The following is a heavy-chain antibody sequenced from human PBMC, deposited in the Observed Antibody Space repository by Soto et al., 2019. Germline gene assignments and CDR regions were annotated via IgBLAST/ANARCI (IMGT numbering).Heavy chain of an antibody. J-gene: IGHJ4*02. CDR3: AKDKMRYNGNDALFDF. D-gene: IGHD1-1*01. CDR1: GFTFGDYA. Sequence: EVHLVESGGGLVQPGGSLTLSCAASGFTFGDYAMHWVRQAPGKGLEWVSGLSWNSGSLGYADSVSGRFTISRDNAKNSLYLHMNSLRPEDTALYFCAKDKMRYNGNDALFDFWGQGALVTVSS. V-gene: IGHV3-9*01. CDR2: LSWNSGSL.